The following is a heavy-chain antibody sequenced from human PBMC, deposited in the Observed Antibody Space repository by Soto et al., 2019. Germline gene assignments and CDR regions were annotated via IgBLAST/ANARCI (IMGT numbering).Heavy chain of an antibody. V-gene: IGHV1-18*01. J-gene: IGHJ4*02. CDR1: GYTFSSHG. D-gene: IGHD3-10*01. CDR3: TRDYLFRDHISMVRGITITNSCDF. CDR2: ISGYNGNT. Sequence: QVELVQSGAEVKKPGASVKVSCKTSGYTFSSHGVSWVRQAPGQGLEWMGWISGYNGNTDYAQNFQGRVSLTTDTSTSTAYMELRSLRSDDTAVYYCTRDYLFRDHISMVRGITITNSCDFWGQGTLVTVSS.